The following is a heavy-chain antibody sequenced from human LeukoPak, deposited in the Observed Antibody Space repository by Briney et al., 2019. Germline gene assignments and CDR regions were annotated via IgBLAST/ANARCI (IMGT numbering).Heavy chain of an antibody. D-gene: IGHD3-22*01. V-gene: IGHV4-34*01. Sequence: PSETLSLTCAVYGGSFSGYYWSWIRQPPGKGLEWFGEINHSGSTNYNPSLKSRVTISVDTSKNQFSLKLSSVTAADTAVYYCARVRSSGFPTYYMDVWGKGTTVTVSS. CDR2: INHSGST. CDR1: GGSFSGYY. CDR3: ARVRSSGFPTYYMDV. J-gene: IGHJ6*03.